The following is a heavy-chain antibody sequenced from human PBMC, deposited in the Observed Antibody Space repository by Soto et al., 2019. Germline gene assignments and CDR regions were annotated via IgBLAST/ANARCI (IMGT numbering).Heavy chain of an antibody. CDR2: IYYSGST. CDR3: ANFDFESGNWFDA. Sequence: SETLSLTCTVSGGSITSGGYYWSWIRQHPGKGLEWIGNIYYSGSTYYNPSLKSRVTISIDTSKNQFSLKLSSVTAADTAVYSCANFDFESGNWFDAWGQGTLVTVSS. J-gene: IGHJ5*02. D-gene: IGHD3-3*01. CDR1: GGSITSGGYY. V-gene: IGHV4-31*03.